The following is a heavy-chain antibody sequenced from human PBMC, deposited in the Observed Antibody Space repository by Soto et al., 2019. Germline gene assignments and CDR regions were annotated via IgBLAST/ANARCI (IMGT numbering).Heavy chain of an antibody. D-gene: IGHD2-15*01. CDR3: ARDFVVVAATPLSRYYYYGMDV. Sequence: GAAVKVSCKASGGTFSSYAISWVRQAPGQGLEWMGGIIPIFGTANYAQKFQGRVTITADESTSTAYMELSSPRSEDTAVYYCARDFVVVAATPLSRYYYYGMDVWGQGTTVTVSS. V-gene: IGHV1-69*13. J-gene: IGHJ6*02. CDR1: GGTFSSYA. CDR2: IIPIFGTA.